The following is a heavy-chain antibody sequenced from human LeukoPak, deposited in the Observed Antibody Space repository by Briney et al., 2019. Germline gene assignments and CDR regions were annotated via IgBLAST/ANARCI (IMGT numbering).Heavy chain of an antibody. Sequence: GGSLRLSCAASGSTFSSYAMSWVRQAPGKGLEWVSAISGSGGSTYYADSVKGRFTISRDNSKNTLYLQMNSLRAEDAAVYYCAKDQGQWELVFDYWGQGTLVTVSS. D-gene: IGHD1-26*01. J-gene: IGHJ4*02. CDR1: GSTFSSYA. V-gene: IGHV3-23*01. CDR2: ISGSGGST. CDR3: AKDQGQWELVFDY.